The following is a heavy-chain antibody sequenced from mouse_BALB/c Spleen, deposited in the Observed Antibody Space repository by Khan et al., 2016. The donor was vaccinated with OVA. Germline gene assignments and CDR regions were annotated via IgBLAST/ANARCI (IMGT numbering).Heavy chain of an antibody. D-gene: IGHD1-2*01. V-gene: IGHV3-2*02. CDR2: ISYSGST. CDR1: GYSITSGYG. Sequence: EVQLQESGPGLVKPSQSLSLTCTVTGYSITSGYGWNWIRQFPGNKLEWMGYISYSGSTNYNPSFKSRISFTRDTSKNQFFLQLNSVTTEDTATYYCARTARIKYWGQGTTLTVSS. CDR3: ARTARIKY. J-gene: IGHJ2*01.